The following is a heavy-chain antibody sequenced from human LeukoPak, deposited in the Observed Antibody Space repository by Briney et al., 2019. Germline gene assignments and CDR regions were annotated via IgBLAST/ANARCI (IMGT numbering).Heavy chain of an antibody. CDR3: AGGQQLAPYNWFDP. CDR2: IKRDGSEK. V-gene: IGHV3-7*04. CDR1: GFFFSSYW. J-gene: IGHJ5*02. Sequence: GGSLRLSCAGSGFFFSSYWMSWVRQAPGKGLEWVANIKRDGSEKSYVDSVKGRFTISRDNSKNTLYLQMGSLRAEDMAVYYCAGGQQLAPYNWFDPWGQGTLVTVSS. D-gene: IGHD6-13*01.